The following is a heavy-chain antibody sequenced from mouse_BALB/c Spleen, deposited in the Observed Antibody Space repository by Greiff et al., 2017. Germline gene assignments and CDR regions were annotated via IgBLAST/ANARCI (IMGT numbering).Heavy chain of an antibody. Sequence: EVMLMESGGGLVKPGGSLKLSCAASGFTFSSYAMSWVRQTPEKRLEWVATISSGGSYTYYPDSVKGRFTISRDNAKNTLYLQMSSLRSEDTAMYYCARHDGRFDYWGQGTTLTDSS. CDR2: ISSGGSYT. CDR3: ARHDGRFDY. J-gene: IGHJ2*01. CDR1: GFTFSSYA. D-gene: IGHD2-3*01. V-gene: IGHV5-9-3*01.